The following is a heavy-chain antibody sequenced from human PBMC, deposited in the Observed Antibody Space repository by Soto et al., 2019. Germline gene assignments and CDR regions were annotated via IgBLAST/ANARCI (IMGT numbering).Heavy chain of an antibody. D-gene: IGHD6-13*01. CDR1: GFTFSSYS. J-gene: IGHJ4*02. CDR2: ISSSSSYI. CDR3: ARDPLGATEPSRRSSSW. Sequence: EVQLVESGGGLVKPGGSLRLSCAASGFTFSSYSMNWVRQAPGKGLEWVPSISSSSSYIYYADSVKGRFTISRDNAKNSLYLQMNSLRAEDTAVYYWARDPLGATEPSRRSSSWWGQGTLVTVSS. V-gene: IGHV3-21*01.